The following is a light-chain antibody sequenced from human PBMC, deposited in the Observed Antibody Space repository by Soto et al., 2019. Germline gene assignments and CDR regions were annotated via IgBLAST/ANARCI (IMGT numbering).Light chain of an antibody. J-gene: IGKJ1*01. V-gene: IGKV3D-20*02. CDR3: HHRLSCRWT. Sequence: EIVLTQSPATLSLSPGERATLSCRASESVSSSYIAWYQQRPGQTPSLLIYGVSSRATGIPDRFSGSGSGTDFTLAINRLEPDDFAVYYCHHRLSCRWTFGQGTKVDIK. CDR2: GVS. CDR1: ESVSSSY.